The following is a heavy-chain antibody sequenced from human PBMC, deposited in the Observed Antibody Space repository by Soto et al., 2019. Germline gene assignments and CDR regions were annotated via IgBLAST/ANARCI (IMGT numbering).Heavy chain of an antibody. D-gene: IGHD5-12*01. J-gene: IGHJ4*02. Sequence: QVQLVQSGAEVRQPASSVKVSCKTSGGTFSSYAISWVRQAPGQGLEWMGGIVPIVDTSTYAQKFQGRVTITADESTSTAYMELSSLRSDDTAIYYCVRVVAIPGYPDNSGQGTLVTVSS. CDR1: GGTFSSYA. CDR2: IVPIVDTS. CDR3: VRVVAIPGYPDN. V-gene: IGHV1-69*12.